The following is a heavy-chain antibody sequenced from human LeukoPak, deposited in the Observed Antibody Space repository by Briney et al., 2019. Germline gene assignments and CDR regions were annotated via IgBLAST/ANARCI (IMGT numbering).Heavy chain of an antibody. CDR2: IYDDNT. Sequence: GGALRLSCAASGFTVSAYAMAWVRQAPGEGLEWVSTIYDDNTYYADYVKGRFAISTDNSKNTLYLQMNSLRVEDTAVYFCAARKVRGVWFYLDYWGQGTLVTVSS. CDR1: GFTVSAYA. D-gene: IGHD3-10*01. V-gene: IGHV3-23*01. CDR3: AARKVRGVWFYLDY. J-gene: IGHJ4*02.